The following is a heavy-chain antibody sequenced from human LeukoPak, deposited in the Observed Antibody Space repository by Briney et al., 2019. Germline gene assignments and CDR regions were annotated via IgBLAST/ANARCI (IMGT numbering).Heavy chain of an antibody. V-gene: IGHV1-18*01. Sequence: ASVKVSCKASGYTFTSYGISWVRQAPGQGLEWMGWISAYNGNTNYAQKLQGRVTMTTDTSTSTAYMELRSLRSEDTAVYYCARAGGSYYSQLAFDIWGQGTMVTVSS. CDR1: GYTFTSYG. D-gene: IGHD1-26*01. CDR2: ISAYNGNT. CDR3: ARAGGSYYSQLAFDI. J-gene: IGHJ3*02.